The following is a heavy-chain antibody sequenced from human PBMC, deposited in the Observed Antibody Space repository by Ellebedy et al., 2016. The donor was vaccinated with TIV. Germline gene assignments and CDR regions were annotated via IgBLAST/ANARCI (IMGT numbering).Heavy chain of an antibody. CDR2: FDPEDGET. CDR3: ATDSSKSRLVMVASAQAFDV. J-gene: IGHJ3*01. Sequence: AASVKVSCKVSGYSLTELSMHWVRQAPGKGLEWMGGFDPEDGETTYAQKFQGRIILTEDTSSDTAYMELSNLRSEDTAVYFCATDSSKSRLVMVASAQAFDVWGQGTLVTVSP. V-gene: IGHV1-24*01. D-gene: IGHD2-21*01. CDR1: GYSLTELS.